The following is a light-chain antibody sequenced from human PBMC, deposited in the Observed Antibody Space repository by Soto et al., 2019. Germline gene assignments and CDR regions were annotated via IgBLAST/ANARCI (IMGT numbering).Light chain of an antibody. J-gene: IGLJ1*01. Sequence: ALSQPASVSGSPGQSITISCTGTSSDVGAYNYVSWYQQYPGKAPRLMISEVTSRPSGISNRFSGSKSGNSASLTISGLQAEDEADYYCSSYTGSSTLYVFGTGTKVTVL. V-gene: IGLV2-14*01. CDR3: SSYTGSSTLYV. CDR1: SSDVGAYNY. CDR2: EVT.